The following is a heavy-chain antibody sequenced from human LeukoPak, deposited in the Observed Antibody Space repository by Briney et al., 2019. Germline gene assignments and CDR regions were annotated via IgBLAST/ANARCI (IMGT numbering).Heavy chain of an antibody. Sequence: SVKVSCEASGGTFSSYAISWVRQAPGQGLEWMGGIIPIFGTANYAQKFQGRVTITADESTSTAYMELSSLRSEDTAVYYCARDSGPGFNFDYWGQGTLVTVSS. J-gene: IGHJ4*02. V-gene: IGHV1-69*13. CDR2: IIPIFGTA. CDR3: ARDSGPGFNFDY. D-gene: IGHD1-1*01. CDR1: GGTFSSYA.